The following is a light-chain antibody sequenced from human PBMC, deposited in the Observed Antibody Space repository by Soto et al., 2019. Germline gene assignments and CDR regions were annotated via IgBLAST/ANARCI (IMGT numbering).Light chain of an antibody. V-gene: IGLV2-8*01. CDR1: SNDVGGYNY. CDR3: SSYAGSNNL. Sequence: QSALTQPPSASGSPGQSVTISCTGTSNDVGGYNYVSWYQQHPGKAPKLMIYEVSKWPSGVPDRFSGSKSGNTASLTVSGLQAEDEADYYCSSYAGSNNLFGGGTKLTVL. J-gene: IGLJ2*01. CDR2: EVS.